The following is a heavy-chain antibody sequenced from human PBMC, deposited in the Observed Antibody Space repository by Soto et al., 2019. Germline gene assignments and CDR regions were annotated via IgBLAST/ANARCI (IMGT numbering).Heavy chain of an antibody. CDR2: ISSSGSTI. Sequence: LRLSCAASGFTFSSYEMNWVRQAPGKGLEWVSYISSSGSTIYYADSVKGRFTISRDNAKNSLYLQMNSLRAEDTAVYYCASVRGVATQFDYWGQGTLVTVSS. CDR1: GFTFSSYE. D-gene: IGHD5-12*01. V-gene: IGHV3-48*03. CDR3: ASVRGVATQFDY. J-gene: IGHJ4*02.